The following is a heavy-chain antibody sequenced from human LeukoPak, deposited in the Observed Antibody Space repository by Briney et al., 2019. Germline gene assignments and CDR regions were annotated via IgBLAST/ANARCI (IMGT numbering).Heavy chain of an antibody. Sequence: PGGSLRLSCAASGFTFADYAMHWVRQAPGKGLEWASGISWNSGSIGYADSVKGRFTISRDNSKNTLYLQMNSLRAGDTALYYCAKDPNGDYVGAFDSWGQGTMVTVSS. J-gene: IGHJ3*01. D-gene: IGHD4-17*01. CDR1: GFTFADYA. CDR2: ISWNSGSI. V-gene: IGHV3-9*01. CDR3: AKDPNGDYVGAFDS.